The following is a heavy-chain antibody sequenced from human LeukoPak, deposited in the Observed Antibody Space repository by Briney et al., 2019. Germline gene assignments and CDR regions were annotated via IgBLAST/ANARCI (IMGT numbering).Heavy chain of an antibody. J-gene: IGHJ5*02. CDR1: GDSVSSNSVT. CDR3: ARRLTQYDCFDP. D-gene: IGHD2-2*01. Sequence: SQTLSLTCAISGDSVSSNSVTWNWIRQSPSRGLEWLGRTYYRTTWYNDYAVSVRGRITVNPDTSKNQFSLHLNSVTPEDTAVYYCARRLTQYDCFDPWGQGILVTVSS. CDR2: TYYRTTWYN. V-gene: IGHV6-1*01.